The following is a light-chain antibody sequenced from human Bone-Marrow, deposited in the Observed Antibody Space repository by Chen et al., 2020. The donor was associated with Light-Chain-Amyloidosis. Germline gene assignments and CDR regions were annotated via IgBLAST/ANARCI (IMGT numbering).Light chain of an antibody. J-gene: IGLJ3*02. CDR3: QVWDRSSDRPV. CDR2: DDS. CDR1: NIGSTS. V-gene: IGLV3-21*02. Sequence: SYVLTQPSSVSVAPGQPAPHACEGNNIGSTSVHWYQQTPGPAPLLVVYDDSDRPTGIPLRLSGSNSGNTATLTISRVESGDEADYYCQVWDRSSDRPVFGGGTKLTVL.